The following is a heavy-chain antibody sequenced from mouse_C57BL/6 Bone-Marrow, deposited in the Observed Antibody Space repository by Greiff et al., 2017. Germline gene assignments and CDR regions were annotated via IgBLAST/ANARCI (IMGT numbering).Heavy chain of an antibody. CDR3: TEDGYYGFAY. J-gene: IGHJ3*01. CDR1: GYTFTSYW. V-gene: IGHV1-5*01. Sequence: EVQLQQSGTVLARPGASVKMSCKTSGYTFTSYWMHWVKQRPGQGLEWIGAIYPGNSDTSYNQKFKSKAKLTAVTSASTAYMELSSLTNEDSAVYYCTEDGYYGFAYWGQGTLVTVSA. CDR2: IYPGNSDT. D-gene: IGHD2-3*01.